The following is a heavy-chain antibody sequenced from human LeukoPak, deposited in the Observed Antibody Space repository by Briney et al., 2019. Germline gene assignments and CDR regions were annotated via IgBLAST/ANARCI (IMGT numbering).Heavy chain of an antibody. CDR3: AREGELNTVTPIFDN. Sequence: ASVKVSCKGSGYTFTDYAISWVRQAPGQGLEWMGWTSVYKGNTNYAQKFQGRVTMTTDTSTSTTYMEVRSLRSDDTAMYYCAREGELNTVTPIFDNWGQGTLVIVSS. J-gene: IGHJ4*02. CDR2: TSVYKGNT. D-gene: IGHD4-17*01. CDR1: GYTFTDYA. V-gene: IGHV1-18*01.